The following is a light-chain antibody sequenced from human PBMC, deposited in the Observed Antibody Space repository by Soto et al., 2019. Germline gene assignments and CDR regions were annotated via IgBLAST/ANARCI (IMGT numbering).Light chain of an antibody. Sequence: DIQMTQSPSSLSASVGDRVTITCRASQSISSYLNWYQQKPGKAPKLLIYAASSLQSWVPSRFSGSGSGTEFTLTISSLQPEDFATYYCPPSYSTPQFTLGPGTKVDI. CDR3: PPSYSTPQFT. CDR1: QSISSY. CDR2: AAS. J-gene: IGKJ3*01. V-gene: IGKV1-39*01.